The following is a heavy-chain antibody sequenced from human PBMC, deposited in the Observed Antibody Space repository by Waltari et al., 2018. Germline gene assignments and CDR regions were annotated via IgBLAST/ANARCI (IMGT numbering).Heavy chain of an antibody. CDR1: GYGFTDYH. J-gene: IGHJ4*02. V-gene: IGHV1-2*02. D-gene: IGHD1-26*01. Sequence: QVQLVQSGTEVKKPGASVKVSCQASGYGFTDYHLHWVRQTPGQGLEWLGWINPKNGDTGYAQNFLGRVTMTRDTSINTVYMDLSGLRSDDTAVFYCARDPGPIVGAPDYWGQGTLVTVSS. CDR2: INPKNGDT. CDR3: ARDPGPIVGAPDY.